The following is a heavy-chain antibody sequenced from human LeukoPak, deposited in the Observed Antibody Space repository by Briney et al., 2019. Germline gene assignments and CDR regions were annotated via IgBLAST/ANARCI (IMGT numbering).Heavy chain of an antibody. J-gene: IGHJ4*02. Sequence: GGSLRLSCAASGLTFSSNGMHWVRQAPGKGLEWVAFIWYDGSNRYYADSVKGRFVISRDNSKNTLYLQMNSLRAEDTALYYCARDPGGWSFDYWGQGTLVTVSS. CDR2: IWYDGSNR. V-gene: IGHV3-33*01. CDR3: ARDPGGWSFDY. CDR1: GLTFSSNG. D-gene: IGHD1-14*01.